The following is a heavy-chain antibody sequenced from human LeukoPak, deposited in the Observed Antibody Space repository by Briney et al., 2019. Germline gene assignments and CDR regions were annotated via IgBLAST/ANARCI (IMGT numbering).Heavy chain of an antibody. CDR1: GFTFSSYT. V-gene: IGHV3-23*01. CDR3: AKDPHREFGELPHKQSIDY. J-gene: IGHJ4*02. Sequence: PGGSLRLSCAASGFTFSSYTMNWVRQAPGKGLEWVSAISGSGGSTYYADSVKGRFTISRDNSKNTLYLQMNSLRAEDTAVYYCAKDPHREFGELPHKQSIDYWGQGTLVTVSS. D-gene: IGHD3-10*01. CDR2: ISGSGGST.